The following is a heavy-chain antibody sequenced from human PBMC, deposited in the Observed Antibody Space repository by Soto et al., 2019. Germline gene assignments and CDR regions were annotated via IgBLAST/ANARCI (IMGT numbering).Heavy chain of an antibody. V-gene: IGHV4-59*13. CDR2: TYHSGST. Sequence: SETLSLTCTVSGASISSYYWSWIRQPPGKGLEWMGFTYHSGSTNYNPSLKSRVTISVDTSKNQFSLKLSSVTAADTAVYYCARTVVGAISLNWFDPWGRGTLVTVSS. CDR3: ARTVVGAISLNWFDP. J-gene: IGHJ5*02. D-gene: IGHD1-26*01. CDR1: GASISSYY.